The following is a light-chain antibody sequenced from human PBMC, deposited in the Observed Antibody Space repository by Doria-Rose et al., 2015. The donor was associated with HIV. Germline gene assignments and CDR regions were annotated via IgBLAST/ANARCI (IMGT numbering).Light chain of an antibody. CDR3: NSYTTSSTHNYV. CDR1: SSDVGGFGY. Sequence: QPVLIQPASVSGSPGQSITISCTGTSSDVGGFGYVSWYQQHPGKAPKLMIYDVSNRPSGVSNRFSGSKSGDTASLIISGLQAEDEADYYCNSYTTSSTHNYVFGTGTKVTVL. V-gene: IGLV2-14*03. CDR2: DVS. J-gene: IGLJ1*01.